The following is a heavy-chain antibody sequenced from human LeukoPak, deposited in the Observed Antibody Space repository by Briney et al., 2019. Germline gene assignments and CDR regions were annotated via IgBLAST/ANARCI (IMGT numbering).Heavy chain of an antibody. Sequence: GGSLRLSCAASGFTFSSYGMHWVRQAPGKGLEWVAVISYDGSNKYYAESVKGRFTISRDNSKNTVNLQMSSLRAEDTAVYYCAKDYTGYFGMEVWGQGTTVTVSS. CDR1: GFTFSSYG. CDR3: AKDYTGYFGMEV. J-gene: IGHJ6*02. V-gene: IGHV3-30*18. CDR2: ISYDGSNK.